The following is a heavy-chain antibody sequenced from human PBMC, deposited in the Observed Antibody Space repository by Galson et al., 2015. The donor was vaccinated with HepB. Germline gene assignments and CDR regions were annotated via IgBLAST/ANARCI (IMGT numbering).Heavy chain of an antibody. D-gene: IGHD3-10*01. CDR2: IYSGGST. CDR1: GFTVSSNY. Sequence: SLRLSCAASGFTVSSNYMSWVRQAPGKGLEWVSVIYSGGSTYYADSVKGRLTISRDNSKNTQYLQMNSLRAEDTAVYYCAREISGSYFYWGQGTLVTVSS. CDR3: AREISGSYFY. V-gene: IGHV3-53*01. J-gene: IGHJ4*02.